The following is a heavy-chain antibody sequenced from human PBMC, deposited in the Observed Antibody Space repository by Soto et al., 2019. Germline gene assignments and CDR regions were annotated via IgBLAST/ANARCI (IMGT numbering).Heavy chain of an antibody. V-gene: IGHV3-53*01. CDR2: IESGGTA. CDR1: GFTVSSSY. D-gene: IGHD1-7*01. J-gene: IGHJ6*02. CDR3: AKDLGPLKPRNYVLYGLDV. Sequence: GGSLRLSCNASGFTVSSSYMSWVRQAPGMGLEWVAVIESGGTAHYADSVKGRVTISRDNPNNIIYLQLHTLRAEDTAVYYCAKDLGPLKPRNYVLYGLDVWGQGTTVTVS.